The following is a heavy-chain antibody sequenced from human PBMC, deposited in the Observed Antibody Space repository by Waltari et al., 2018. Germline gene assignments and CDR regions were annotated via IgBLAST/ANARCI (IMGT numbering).Heavy chain of an antibody. V-gene: IGHV3-23*03. CDR2: IYAGGNT. Sequence: EVQLLESGGGFVQPGGSLRLSCAASGFAFSSNAMSWVRLAPGKGLDGVSVIYAGGNTYYADSVKGRFNISRDNSKNTVYLQMNGLRGEDTGLYYCAKDSLFLSGSYFRHWGLGTLVTVSS. D-gene: IGHD1-26*01. CDR3: AKDSLFLSGSYFRH. J-gene: IGHJ1*01. CDR1: GFAFSSNA.